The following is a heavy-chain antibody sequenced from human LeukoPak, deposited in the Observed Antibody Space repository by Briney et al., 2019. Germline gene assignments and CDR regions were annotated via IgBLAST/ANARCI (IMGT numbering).Heavy chain of an antibody. V-gene: IGHV3-48*03. CDR2: ISSSGSTI. Sequence: PGGSLRLSCAASGFTFSSYEMNWVRQAPGRGLEWVSYISSSGSTIYYADSVKGRFTISRDNSKNTLYLQMNSLRAEDTAVYYCARSGGWELKVYYMDVWGKGTTVTISS. CDR1: GFTFSSYE. J-gene: IGHJ6*03. D-gene: IGHD1-26*01. CDR3: ARSGGWELKVYYMDV.